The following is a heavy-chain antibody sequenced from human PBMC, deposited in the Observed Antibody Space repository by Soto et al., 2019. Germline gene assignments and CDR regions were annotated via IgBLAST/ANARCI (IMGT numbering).Heavy chain of an antibody. J-gene: IGHJ4*02. V-gene: IGHV4-31*11. CDR2: ISHNAVT. CDR3: ARGQIVMLN. CDR1: GGSISSDTYY. D-gene: IGHD3-16*01. Sequence: SETLSLTCAVFGGSISSDTYYWSWIRQYPGRGLEWIGYISHNAVTWYKPSLQSRVNISIDKSANHFSLTLKSVTAADTAVYYCARGQIVMLNWGQGTLVT.